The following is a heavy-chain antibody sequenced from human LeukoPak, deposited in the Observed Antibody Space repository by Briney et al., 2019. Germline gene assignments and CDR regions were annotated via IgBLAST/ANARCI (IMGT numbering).Heavy chain of an antibody. D-gene: IGHD2-2*01. J-gene: IGHJ4*02. V-gene: IGHV4-59*01. Sequence: SETLSLTCTVSGGSISSYYWSWIRQPPGKGLEWIGYIHYSGSSNYNPSLKSRVTISVDTSKNQFSLKLSSVTAADTAVYYCARYQLLSPYYFDYWGQGTLVTVSS. CDR1: GGSISSYY. CDR2: IHYSGSS. CDR3: ARYQLLSPYYFDY.